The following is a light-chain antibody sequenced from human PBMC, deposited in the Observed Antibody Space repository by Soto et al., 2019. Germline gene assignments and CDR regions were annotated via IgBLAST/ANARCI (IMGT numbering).Light chain of an antibody. V-gene: IGKV1-5*03. CDR1: QTISSW. Sequence: DIQMTQSPSPLSGSVGDRVTITCRASQTISSWLAWYQQKPGKAPKLLIYKASTLKSGVPSRISGSGSGTEFTLTISGLQPDDFATYYCQGYRTLGQGTKVDIK. J-gene: IGKJ1*01. CDR3: QGYRT. CDR2: KAS.